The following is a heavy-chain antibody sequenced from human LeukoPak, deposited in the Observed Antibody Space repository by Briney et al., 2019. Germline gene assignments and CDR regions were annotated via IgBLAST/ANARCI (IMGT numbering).Heavy chain of an antibody. J-gene: IGHJ2*01. Sequence: GGSLRLSCAASGFTFSTFSMSWVHQAPGKGLEWVSAIIDGNGATYYGDFVKGRFTISRDNSQSTLYLQMNNLRAEDTAVYYCANHHPLRYLDLWGHGTLVTVSS. V-gene: IGHV3-23*01. CDR2: IIDGNGAT. CDR1: GFTFSTFS. CDR3: ANHHPLRYLDL.